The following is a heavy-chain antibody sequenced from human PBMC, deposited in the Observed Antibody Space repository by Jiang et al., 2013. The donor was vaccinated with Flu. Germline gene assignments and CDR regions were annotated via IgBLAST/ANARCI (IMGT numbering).Heavy chain of an antibody. V-gene: IGHV3-15*07. Sequence: LEWVGRIKSKTDGGTTDYAAPVKGRFTISRDDSKNTLYLQMNSLKTEDTAVYYCTTDLVVVTAIIDYWGQGTLVTVSS. CDR2: IKSKTDGGTT. J-gene: IGHJ4*02. D-gene: IGHD2-21*02. CDR3: TTDLVVVTAIIDY.